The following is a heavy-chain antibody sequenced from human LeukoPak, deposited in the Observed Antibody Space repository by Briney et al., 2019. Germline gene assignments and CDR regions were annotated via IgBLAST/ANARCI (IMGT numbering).Heavy chain of an antibody. CDR3: VRGMGGY. D-gene: IGHD2-8*01. Sequence: ASVKVSCKAPDYTFTSYGISWVRQVPGQGLEWVAMINLIDGTTSHAQRVQGRITMTSDSSTSTVYMELSSLRSEDTALYYCVRGMGGYWGQGTPVTVST. V-gene: IGHV1-18*01. J-gene: IGHJ4*02. CDR2: INLIDGTT. CDR1: DYTFTSYG.